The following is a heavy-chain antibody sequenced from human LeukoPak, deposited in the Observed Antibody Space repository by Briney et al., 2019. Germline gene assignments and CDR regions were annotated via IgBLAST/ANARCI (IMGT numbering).Heavy chain of an antibody. V-gene: IGHV4-59*08. CDR1: GSSVSNHY. D-gene: IGHD6-25*01. Sequence: SETLSLTCTVSGSSVSNHYWSWMRQPPGKGLEWIGHIYYSGSINYNPSLESRVTISLDTSKSQVSLRLSSVTAVDTAVYHCARLRSGSSGAYDVWGQGTMVTVSS. CDR3: ARLRSGSSGAYDV. CDR2: IYYSGSI. J-gene: IGHJ3*01.